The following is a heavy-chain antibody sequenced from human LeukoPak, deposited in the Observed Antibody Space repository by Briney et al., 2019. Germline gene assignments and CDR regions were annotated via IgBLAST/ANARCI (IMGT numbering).Heavy chain of an antibody. Sequence: ASVKVTCKASGYTFTDYYMHWVRQAPGQGLEWMGWITPNSGATKYAQKFRGRVSMTRDTSINTAYMELSRLRSDDTAIYYCARVSRFYYDSSGDFDYWGQGTLVTVSS. CDR2: ITPNSGAT. CDR3: ARVSRFYYDSSGDFDY. D-gene: IGHD3-22*01. V-gene: IGHV1-2*02. J-gene: IGHJ4*02. CDR1: GYTFTDYY.